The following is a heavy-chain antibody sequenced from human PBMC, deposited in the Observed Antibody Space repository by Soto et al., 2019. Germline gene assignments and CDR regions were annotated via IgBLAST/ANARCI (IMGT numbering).Heavy chain of an antibody. CDR2: TYHSGTT. CDR3: AREVNSSPARGPTWFDP. D-gene: IGHD6-13*01. CDR1: GDSINNSHW. V-gene: IGHV4-4*02. J-gene: IGHJ5*02. Sequence: QVQLQESGPGLVQPSGTLSLTCAVSGDSINNSHWWSWVRQTPGKGLEWIGETYHSGTTNYNPSLKTRVTISIDKSKTQFSLKMNSVTAADTAVYYCAREVNSSPARGPTWFDPCGQGTLVTVSS.